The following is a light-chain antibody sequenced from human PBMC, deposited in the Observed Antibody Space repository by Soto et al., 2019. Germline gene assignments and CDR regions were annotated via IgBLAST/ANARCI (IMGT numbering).Light chain of an antibody. Sequence: EIVLTQSPATLSLSPGERATLSCRAGQSVSSYLAWYQQKPGQAPRLLIYDASNRATGIPARFSGSGSGTDFTLTISSLAPEDFAVYYCQQRSNWSFTFGPGTKVDIK. J-gene: IGKJ3*01. V-gene: IGKV3-11*01. CDR2: DAS. CDR3: QQRSNWSFT. CDR1: QSVSSY.